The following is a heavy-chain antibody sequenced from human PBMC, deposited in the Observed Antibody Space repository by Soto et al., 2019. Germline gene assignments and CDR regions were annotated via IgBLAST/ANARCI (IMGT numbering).Heavy chain of an antibody. J-gene: IGHJ1*01. CDR2: MYYNGNT. V-gene: IGHV4-39*01. CDR3: AILQTYDSRAAPTRIFHP. D-gene: IGHD3-22*01. Sequence: QLQESGPGLVKPSETLSLTCTVSGGSFTSTNYFWGWIRQPPGKGLVWSGYMYYNGNTFYSPALKSRVTMSVDTSLRQFSLDLSSVTAADTALYYCAILQTYDSRAAPTRIFHPWGLCAMVTVSS. CDR1: GGSFTSTNYF.